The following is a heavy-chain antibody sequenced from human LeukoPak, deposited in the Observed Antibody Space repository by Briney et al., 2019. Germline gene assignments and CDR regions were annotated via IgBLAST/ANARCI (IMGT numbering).Heavy chain of an antibody. Sequence: GGSLRLSCAASGFTFSRIDMTWVRQAPGKGLEWVSTIRSNGDTAYNADSVRGRFAISRDNSKNALFLQMNSLRVEDTAIYYCAKGQELDDGVFDSWGQGTLVTVSS. CDR3: AKGQELDDGVFDS. CDR2: IRSNGDTA. J-gene: IGHJ4*02. D-gene: IGHD1-1*01. V-gene: IGHV3-23*01. CDR1: GFTFSRID.